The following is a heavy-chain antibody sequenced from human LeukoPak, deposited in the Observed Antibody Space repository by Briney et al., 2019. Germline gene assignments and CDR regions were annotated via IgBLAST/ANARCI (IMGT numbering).Heavy chain of an antibody. V-gene: IGHV4-31*03. J-gene: IGHJ5*02. CDR2: IYYSGST. D-gene: IGHD2-2*01. Sequence: SETLSLTCTVSGGSISSGGYYWSWIRQHPGKGLEWIGYIYYSGSTYYNPSLKSRVTISVDTSKNQFSLKLSSVTAADTAVYYCARSRVVVPAAIYWFDPWGQGTLVTVS. CDR1: GGSISSGGYY. CDR3: ARSRVVVPAAIYWFDP.